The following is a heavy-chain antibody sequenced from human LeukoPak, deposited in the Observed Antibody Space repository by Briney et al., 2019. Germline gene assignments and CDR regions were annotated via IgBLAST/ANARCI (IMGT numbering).Heavy chain of an antibody. CDR3: ARSMYTSYGMDV. V-gene: IGHV4-61*01. D-gene: IGHD1-1*01. Sequence: TSETLSLTCSVSGDSVSSGSYYWRWVRQPPGKGLEWIVYIYNSGSTNYNPSLKSRFTISVDTSKNQISLKLNSVTAADTAVYYCARSMYTSYGMDVWGKGTTVTVSS. J-gene: IGHJ6*04. CDR1: GDSVSSGSYY. CDR2: IYNSGST.